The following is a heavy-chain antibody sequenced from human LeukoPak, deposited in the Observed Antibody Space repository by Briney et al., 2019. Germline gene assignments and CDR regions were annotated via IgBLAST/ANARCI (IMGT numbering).Heavy chain of an antibody. J-gene: IGHJ4*02. Sequence: PGGSLRLSCAASGFTFSTYDIQWVRQATGKGLEWVSSTGTAGDTYYAGSVKGRFTLSRENAKKSSYLQMNNLRAGDTAVYYCARGALGFDYWGQGTLVTVSS. CDR3: ARGALGFDY. CDR2: TGTAGDT. CDR1: GFTFSTYD. V-gene: IGHV3-13*04.